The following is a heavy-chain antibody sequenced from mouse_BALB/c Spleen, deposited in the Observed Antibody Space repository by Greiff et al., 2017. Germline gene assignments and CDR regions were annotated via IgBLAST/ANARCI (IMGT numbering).Heavy chain of an antibody. CDR1: GFTFSSFG. V-gene: IGHV5-17*02. Sequence: EVKVEESGGGLVQPGGSRKLSCAASGFTFSSFGMHWVRQAPEKGLEWVAYISSGSSTIYYADTVKGRFTISRDNPKNTLFLQMTSLRSEDTAMYYCATGYGNYEAWFAYWGQGTLVTVSA. CDR3: ATGYGNYEAWFAY. J-gene: IGHJ3*01. D-gene: IGHD2-1*01. CDR2: ISSGSSTI.